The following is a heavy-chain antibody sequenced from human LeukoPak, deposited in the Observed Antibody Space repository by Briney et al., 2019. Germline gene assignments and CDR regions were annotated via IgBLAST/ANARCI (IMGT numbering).Heavy chain of an antibody. CDR1: GYSFTSYW. CDR2: IYPGDSDT. Sequence: GESLKISCKGSGYSFTSYWIGWVRQMPGKGLEWMGIIYPGDSDTRYSPSFQGQVTISADKSISTAYLQWSSLKASDTAMYYCARQDDDILTGSPFDYWGQGTLVTVSS. D-gene: IGHD3-9*01. J-gene: IGHJ4*02. V-gene: IGHV5-51*01. CDR3: ARQDDDILTGSPFDY.